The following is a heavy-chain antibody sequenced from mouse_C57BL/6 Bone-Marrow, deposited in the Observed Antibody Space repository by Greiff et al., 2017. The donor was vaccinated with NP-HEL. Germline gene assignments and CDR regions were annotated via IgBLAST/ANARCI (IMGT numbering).Heavy chain of an antibody. CDR2: IHPNSGST. J-gene: IGHJ3*01. D-gene: IGHD1-1*01. V-gene: IGHV1-64*01. Sequence: VQLQQPGAELVKPGASVKLSCKASGYTFTSYWMHWVKQRPGQGLEWIGMIHPNSGSTNYNEKFKSKATLTVDKSSSTAYMQLSSLTSEDSAVYYCARRTYYYGSSLAWFAYWGQGTLVTVSA. CDR1: GYTFTSYW. CDR3: ARRTYYYGSSLAWFAY.